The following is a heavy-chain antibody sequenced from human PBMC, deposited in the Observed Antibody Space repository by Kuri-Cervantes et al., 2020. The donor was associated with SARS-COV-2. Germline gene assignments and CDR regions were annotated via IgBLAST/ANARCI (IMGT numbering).Heavy chain of an antibody. Sequence: SETLSLTCTVSGGSISSYYWSWIRQPAGKGLEWIGRIYTSGSTNYNPSLKSRVTISVDTSKNQFSLKLGSVTAADTAVYYCARDVYRRPGSYPVYWGRGTLVTVSS. J-gene: IGHJ4*02. D-gene: IGHD1-26*01. V-gene: IGHV4-4*07. CDR2: IYTSGST. CDR3: ARDVYRRPGSYPVY. CDR1: GGSISSYY.